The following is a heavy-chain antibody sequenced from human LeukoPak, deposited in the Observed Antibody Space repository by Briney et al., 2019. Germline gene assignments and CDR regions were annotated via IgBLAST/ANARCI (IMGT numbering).Heavy chain of an antibody. D-gene: IGHD6-19*01. Sequence: SETLSLTCAVSGYSIISDYYWGWIRQSPGKGLEWIGSVYHSGSTHYNPSLKGRVTMSVDTSKNQFSLKLNSVTAADTAVYYCASNSSGHSFEYWGQGSLVTVSS. CDR2: VYHSGST. CDR1: GYSIISDYY. J-gene: IGHJ4*02. CDR3: ASNSSGHSFEY. V-gene: IGHV4-38-2*01.